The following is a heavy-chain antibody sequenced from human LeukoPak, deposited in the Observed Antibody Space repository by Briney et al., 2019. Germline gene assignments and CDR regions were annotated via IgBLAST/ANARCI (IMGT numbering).Heavy chain of an antibody. V-gene: IGHV3-23*01. Sequence: GGSLRLSCAASGFTFSTYGMSWVRQTPERGLEWVSAISDTGGNTFYADSVKGRFTISRDNSKNTLYLQMNSLRAEDTAIYYCAKGRTNDYWGQGTLVTVSS. CDR2: ISDTGGNT. CDR1: GFTFSTYG. CDR3: AKGRTNDY. D-gene: IGHD1/OR15-1a*01. J-gene: IGHJ4*02.